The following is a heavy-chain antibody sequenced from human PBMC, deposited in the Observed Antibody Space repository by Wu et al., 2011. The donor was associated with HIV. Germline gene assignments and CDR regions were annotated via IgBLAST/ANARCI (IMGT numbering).Heavy chain of an antibody. J-gene: IGHJ1*01. CDR3: AREWRYCTGGSPCPSEYLQH. V-gene: IGHV1-18*01. D-gene: IGHD2-8*02. Sequence: QVQLVQSGGEVKQPGASVRVSCKASGYSFTAFGISWVRQAPGQGLEWMGWISAYNGNRHYAQNFQGRVTMTTDTSTTTAYMELGSLKSDDTAVYYCAREWRYCTGGSPCPSEYLQHWGQGTLV. CDR2: ISAYNGNR. CDR1: GYSFTAFG.